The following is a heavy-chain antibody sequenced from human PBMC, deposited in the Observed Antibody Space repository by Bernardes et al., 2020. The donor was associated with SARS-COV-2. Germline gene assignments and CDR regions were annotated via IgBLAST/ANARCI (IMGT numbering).Heavy chain of an antibody. V-gene: IGHV5-10-1*01. J-gene: IGHJ4*02. Sequence: GESLKISCKSSGYSFTSYWITWVRQMPGKGLECMGRIDPSDSYTIYSPSLEGHVTFSADNSSNTAYLQWSSLKASDTALYYCARQGDDYVESLDFWGQGTLVIVSS. CDR3: ARQGDDYVESLDF. CDR2: IDPSDSYT. CDR1: GYSFTSYW. D-gene: IGHD4-17*01.